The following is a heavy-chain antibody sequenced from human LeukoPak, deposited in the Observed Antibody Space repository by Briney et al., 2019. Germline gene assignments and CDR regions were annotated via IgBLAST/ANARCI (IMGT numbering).Heavy chain of an antibody. CDR2: IYHSGGS. CDR1: GYSISNDYY. J-gene: IGHJ5*02. CDR3: VKAVTTRVHHWFDP. D-gene: IGHD1-1*01. Sequence: PSETLSLTCVVSGYSISNDYYWGGIRQPPGKGLEWIGNIYHSGGSYYNPSLKSRVTILVDTSKNQFSLKLSSVTAADTAVYYCVKAVTTRVHHWFDPWGQGNLVTVSS. V-gene: IGHV4-38-2*01.